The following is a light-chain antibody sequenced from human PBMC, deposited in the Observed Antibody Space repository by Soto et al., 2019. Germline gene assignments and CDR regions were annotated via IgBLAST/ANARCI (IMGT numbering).Light chain of an antibody. J-gene: IGLJ3*02. Sequence: QSVLTQPPSVSAAPGQKVTICCSGSTSNIGDNYVSWYQQLSGTAPKLLIYDSNKRPSGIPDRFSGSKSGTSATLGITGLQTGDEADYYCGTWDSSLSAWVFGGGTKLTVL. CDR1: TSNIGDNY. CDR3: GTWDSSLSAWV. CDR2: DSN. V-gene: IGLV1-51*01.